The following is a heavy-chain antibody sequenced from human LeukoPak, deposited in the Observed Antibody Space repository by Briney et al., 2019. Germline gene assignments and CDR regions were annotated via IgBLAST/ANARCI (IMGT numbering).Heavy chain of an antibody. CDR3: ARERRPLGVRGVIRWFDP. Sequence: VASVKVSCKASGYTFTGYYMHWVRQAPGQGLEWMGWINPNSGGTNYAQKFQGWVTMTGDTSISTAYMELSRLRSDDTAVYYCARERRPLGVRGVIRWFDPWGQGTLVTVSS. CDR1: GYTFTGYY. D-gene: IGHD3-10*01. V-gene: IGHV1-2*04. J-gene: IGHJ5*02. CDR2: INPNSGGT.